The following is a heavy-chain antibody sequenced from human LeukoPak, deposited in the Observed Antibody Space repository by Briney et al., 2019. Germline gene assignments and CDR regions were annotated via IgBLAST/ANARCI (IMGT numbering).Heavy chain of an antibody. CDR3: AREGPAYYYHYMDV. J-gene: IGHJ6*03. V-gene: IGHV4-59*01. Sequence: SETLSLTCTVSGGSISSYYWSWIRQPPGKGLEWIGYIYYSGSTNYNPSLKSRVTISVDTSKNQFSLKLSSVTAADTAVYYCAREGPAYYYHYMDVWGKGTTVTVSS. CDR1: GGSISSYY. CDR2: IYYSGST.